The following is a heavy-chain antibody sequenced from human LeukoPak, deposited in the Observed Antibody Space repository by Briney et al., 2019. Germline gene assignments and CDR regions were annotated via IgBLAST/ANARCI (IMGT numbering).Heavy chain of an antibody. J-gene: IGHJ5*02. D-gene: IGHD3-22*01. V-gene: IGHV3-9*01. CDR3: AKDIGPYYYDSRGGRGFDP. Sequence: GGSLRLSCAASGFTFDDYAMHWVRQAPGKGLEWVSGISWNSGSIGYADSVKGRFTISRDNAKNSLYLQMNSRRAEDTALYYCAKDIGPYYYDSRGGRGFDPWGQGTLVTVSS. CDR2: ISWNSGSI. CDR1: GFTFDDYA.